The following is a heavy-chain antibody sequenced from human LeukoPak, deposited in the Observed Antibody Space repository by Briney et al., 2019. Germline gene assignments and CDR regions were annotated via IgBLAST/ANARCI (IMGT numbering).Heavy chain of an antibody. D-gene: IGHD5-18*01. CDR1: GFTFSSYG. Sequence: GGSLRLSGAASGFTFSSYGMHWVRQAPGKGLEWVAVISYDGSNKYYADSVKGRFTISRDNSKNTLYLQMNSLRAEDTAVYYCARALGGQLWLHRGMDVWGQGTTVTVSS. J-gene: IGHJ6*02. CDR2: ISYDGSNK. CDR3: ARALGGQLWLHRGMDV. V-gene: IGHV3-30*03.